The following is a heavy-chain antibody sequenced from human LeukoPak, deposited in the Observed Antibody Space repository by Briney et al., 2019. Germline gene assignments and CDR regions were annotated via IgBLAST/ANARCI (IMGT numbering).Heavy chain of an antibody. D-gene: IGHD3-3*01. Sequence: EASVKVSCKASGGTFSSYAISWVRQAPGQGLEWMGGIIPIFGTANYAQKFQGRVTITTDESTSTAYMELSSLRSEDTAVYYCARVVGYYNYYYYMDVWGKGTTVTVSS. CDR2: IIPIFGTA. J-gene: IGHJ6*03. CDR1: GGTFSSYA. CDR3: ARVVGYYNYYYYMDV. V-gene: IGHV1-69*05.